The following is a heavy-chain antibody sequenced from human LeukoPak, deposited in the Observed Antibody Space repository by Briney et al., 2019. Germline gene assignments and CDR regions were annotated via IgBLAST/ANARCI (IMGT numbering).Heavy chain of an antibody. V-gene: IGHV4-34*01. CDR3: ARCVVRGLYYYYYMDV. CDR1: GESFSGYY. Sequence: SETLSLTCAVYGESFSGYYWSWIRQPPGKGLEWIGEINHSGSTNYNPSLKSRVTISVDTSKNQFSLKLSSVTAADTAVYYCARCVVRGLYYYYYMDVWGKGTTVTVSS. D-gene: IGHD3-10*01. CDR2: INHSGST. J-gene: IGHJ6*03.